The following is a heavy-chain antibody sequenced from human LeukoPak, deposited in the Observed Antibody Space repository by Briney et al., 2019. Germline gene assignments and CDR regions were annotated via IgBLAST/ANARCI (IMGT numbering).Heavy chain of an antibody. D-gene: IGHD2-2*01. CDR2: IYYSGST. CDR1: GGSISSYY. V-gene: IGHV4-59*01. Sequence: PSETLSLTCTVFGGSISSYYWSWIRQPPGKGLEWIGYIYYSGSTNYNPSLKSRVTISVDTSKNQFSLKLSSVTAADTAVYYCARGIGYCSSTSCPYWFDPWGQGTLVTVSS. CDR3: ARGIGYCSSTSCPYWFDP. J-gene: IGHJ5*02.